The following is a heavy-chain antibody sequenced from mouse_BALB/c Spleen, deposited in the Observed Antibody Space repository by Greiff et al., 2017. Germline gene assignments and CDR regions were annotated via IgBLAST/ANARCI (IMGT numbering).Heavy chain of an antibody. D-gene: IGHD1-1*01. Sequence: EVTLVESGGGLVQPGGSLKLSCAASGFTFSSYGMSWVRQTPDKRLELVATINSNGGSTYYPDSVKGRFTISRDNAKNTLYLQMSSLKSEDTAMYYCARDSYYGSSAMDYWGQGTSVTVSS. CDR2: INSNGGST. CDR3: ARDSYYGSSAMDY. V-gene: IGHV5-6-3*01. CDR1: GFTFSSYG. J-gene: IGHJ4*01.